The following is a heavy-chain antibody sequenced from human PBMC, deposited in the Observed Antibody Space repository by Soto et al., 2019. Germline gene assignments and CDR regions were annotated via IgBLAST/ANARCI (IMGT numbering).Heavy chain of an antibody. J-gene: IGHJ4*02. Sequence: PGGSLRLSCAASGFTFGNYAMTWVRQAPGKGLEWVSAISGSGGSTYYADSVKGRFTISRDNSKNTLYLQMNSLRAEDTAVYYCARGAWPSYFDYWGQGTLVTVSS. CDR1: GFTFGNYA. CDR3: ARGAWPSYFDY. CDR2: ISGSGGST. V-gene: IGHV3-23*01.